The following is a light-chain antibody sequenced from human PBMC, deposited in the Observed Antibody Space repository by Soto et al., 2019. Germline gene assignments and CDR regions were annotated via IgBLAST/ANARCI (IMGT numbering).Light chain of an antibody. Sequence: QSALTQPPSASGSPGQSVAISCTGTASDIGGYTFVSWYQQHPGKAPKFLIYDVNKRPSGVPDRFSGSKSGNTASLTVSGLQAEDEADYYCSAHGGTNPYVFGTGTKVTVL. V-gene: IGLV2-8*01. CDR1: ASDIGGYTF. CDR2: DVN. J-gene: IGLJ1*01. CDR3: SAHGGTNPYV.